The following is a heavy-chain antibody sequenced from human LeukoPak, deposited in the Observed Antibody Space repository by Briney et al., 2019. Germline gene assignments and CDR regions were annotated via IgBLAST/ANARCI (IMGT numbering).Heavy chain of an antibody. Sequence: GGSLRLSCAASGFTFSSYAMHWVRQAPGKGLEWVAVISYDGSNKYYADSVKGRFTISRDNSKNTLYLQMNSLRAEDTAVYYCAKGRQYYYDSSGYYYLYYFDYWGQGTLVTVSS. D-gene: IGHD3-22*01. CDR2: ISYDGSNK. CDR3: AKGRQYYYDSSGYYYLYYFDY. V-gene: IGHV3-30*04. CDR1: GFTFSSYA. J-gene: IGHJ4*02.